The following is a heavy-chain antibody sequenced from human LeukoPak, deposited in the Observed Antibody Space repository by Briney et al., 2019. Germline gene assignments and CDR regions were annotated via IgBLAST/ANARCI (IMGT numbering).Heavy chain of an antibody. CDR1: GGSFSGYY. D-gene: IGHD6-13*01. J-gene: IGHJ4*02. CDR2: INHSGST. V-gene: IGHV4-34*01. Sequence: PSETLSLTCAVYGGSFSGYYWSWIRQPPGKGLEWIGEINHSGSTNHNPSLKSRVTISVDTSKNQFSLKLSSVTAADTAVYYCARRYSSIFFGYWGQGTLVTVSS. CDR3: ARRYSSIFFGY.